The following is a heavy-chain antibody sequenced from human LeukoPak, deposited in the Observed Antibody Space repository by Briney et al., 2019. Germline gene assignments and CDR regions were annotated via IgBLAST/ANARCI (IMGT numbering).Heavy chain of an antibody. J-gene: IGHJ4*02. CDR1: RGSLSIYY. Sequence: PETLSLSCTVSRGSLSIYYWSWVRQPPRKGLEWIGDIYYSGFTNYNPSLQSRVTTSVDTSKNQFSLTLSSVTAADTGVYYCGRVGNDYDSSGLWDPFDYWGEGTLVTVSS. CDR2: IYYSGFT. D-gene: IGHD3-22*01. V-gene: IGHV4-59*01. CDR3: GRVGNDYDSSGLWDPFDY.